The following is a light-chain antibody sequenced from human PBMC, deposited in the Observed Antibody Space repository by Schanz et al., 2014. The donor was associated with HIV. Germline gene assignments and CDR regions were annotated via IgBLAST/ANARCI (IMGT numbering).Light chain of an antibody. CDR3: QQYNSFPYT. J-gene: IGKJ2*01. CDR1: QSVSSNF. V-gene: IGKV3-20*01. CDR2: GAS. Sequence: EIVLTQSPGTLSLSPGERATLSCRASQSVSSNFLAWYQQKPGQAPRLLIYGASSRATGIPDRFSGSGSGTDFTLTISRLEPEDFAVYYCQQYNSFPYTFGQGTKLEIK.